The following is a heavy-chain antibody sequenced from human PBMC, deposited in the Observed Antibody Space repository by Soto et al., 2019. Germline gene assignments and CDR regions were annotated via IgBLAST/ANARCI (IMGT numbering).Heavy chain of an antibody. CDR2: ISWNSDAT. D-gene: IGHD3-9*01. CDR1: GFRFGLYA. J-gene: IGHJ4*02. Sequence: EVQLLESGGNLVQPGGSLRLSCAASGFRFGLYAMNWVRQAPGKGLEWVSTISWNSDATYYIDSVKGRFTTSRDNSKNTLYLHMNSLRAEDSAVYYCAREPSTGSADYWGQGTLVIVSS. V-gene: IGHV3-23*01. CDR3: AREPSTGSADY.